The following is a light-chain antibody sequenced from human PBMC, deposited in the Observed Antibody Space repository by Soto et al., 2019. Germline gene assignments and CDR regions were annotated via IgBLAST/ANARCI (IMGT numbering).Light chain of an antibody. CDR3: SSYTSSSTPYV. CDR2: DVS. J-gene: IGLJ1*01. CDR1: SSDVGAYNY. Sequence: LTKPASVSRSAGQAITITKKRTSSDVGAYNYVSWYQQQPGKVPKLMIYDVSNRPSGVSNRFSGSKSGNTASLTISGLQAEDEADYYCSSYTSSSTPYVFGTVTKVTVL. V-gene: IGLV2-14*01.